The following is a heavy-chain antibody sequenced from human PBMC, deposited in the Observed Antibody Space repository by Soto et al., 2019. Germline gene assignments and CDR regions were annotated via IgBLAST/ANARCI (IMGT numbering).Heavy chain of an antibody. CDR1: GGSFSGYY. V-gene: IGHV4-34*01. CDR3: ARVARLYCTNGVCYPGYYGMDV. CDR2: INHSGST. J-gene: IGHJ6*02. Sequence: SETLSLTCAVYGGSFSGYYWSWIRQPPGRGLEWIGEINHSGSTNYNPSLKSRVTISVDTSKNQFSLKLSSVTAADTAVYYCARVARLYCTNGVCYPGYYGMDVWGQGTTVTVSS. D-gene: IGHD2-8*01.